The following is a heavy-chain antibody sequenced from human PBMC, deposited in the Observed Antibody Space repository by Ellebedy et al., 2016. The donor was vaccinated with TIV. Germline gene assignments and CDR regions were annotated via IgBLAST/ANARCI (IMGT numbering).Heavy chain of an antibody. V-gene: IGHV4-61*01. CDR3: AREEGFGGAWFDP. CDR2: ITWRGST. D-gene: IGHD3-10*01. J-gene: IGHJ5*02. Sequence: MPGGSLRPSCSVSGGSVSSGRSYWSWVRQPPGQGLEWIGYITWRGSTNYNPSLRSRITISMDTSKNQIALMVRSVTAADTAIYYCAREEGFGGAWFDPWGQGTLVIVSS. CDR1: GGSVSSGRSY.